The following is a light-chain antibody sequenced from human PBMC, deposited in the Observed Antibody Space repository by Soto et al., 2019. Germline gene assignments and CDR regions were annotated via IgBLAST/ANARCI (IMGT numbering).Light chain of an antibody. Sequence: QLVLTQPPSASGTPGQRVTISCSGSSSNIGSNTVNWYQQLPGTAPKLLIYSNNQRPSGVPDRFSGSKSGTSASLAISGLQSEDEADYHCAAWDDSLNGLAFGGGTKVTVL. CDR1: SSNIGSNT. V-gene: IGLV1-44*01. CDR2: SNN. J-gene: IGLJ2*01. CDR3: AAWDDSLNGLA.